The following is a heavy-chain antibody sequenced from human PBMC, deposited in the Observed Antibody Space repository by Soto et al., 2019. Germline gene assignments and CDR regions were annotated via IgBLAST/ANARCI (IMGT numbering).Heavy chain of an antibody. D-gene: IGHD2-15*01. V-gene: IGHV3-15*07. CDR2: IKTSAGGGAT. CDR3: NTGSVEGI. CDR1: GFSFNEAW. Sequence: EVQLVESAGGLVKPGGSLRLSCVASGFSFNEAWMNWVRQAPGQGLEWVGRIKTSAGGGATNYAATVQGRFTISRDDSKNTLYLHMNCLRTEDTAIYYCNTGSVEGIWGQGTTVIVSS. J-gene: IGHJ6*02.